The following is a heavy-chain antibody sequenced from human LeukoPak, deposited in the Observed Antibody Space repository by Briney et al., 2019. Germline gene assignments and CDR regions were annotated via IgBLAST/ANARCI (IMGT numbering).Heavy chain of an antibody. Sequence: GGSLRLSCAASGFTCSSYAMSWVRQAPGKGLEWVASINHNGNVNYYVDSVKGRFTISRDNAKNSLYLQMSNLRAEDTAVYFCARGGGLDVWGQGATVTVSS. V-gene: IGHV3-7*03. CDR2: INHNGNVN. CDR3: ARGGGLDV. J-gene: IGHJ6*02. CDR1: GFTCSSYA. D-gene: IGHD3-16*01.